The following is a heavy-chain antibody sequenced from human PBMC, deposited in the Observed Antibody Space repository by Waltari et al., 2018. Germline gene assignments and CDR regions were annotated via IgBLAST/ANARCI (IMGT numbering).Heavy chain of an antibody. Sequence: QLQLQESGPGLVKPSETLSLTCTVSGGSISSSSSYWGWIRQPPGKGLEWLGSIYYSGSTYYNPSLKSRVTISVDTSKNQFSLKLSSVTAADTAVYYCARDSTTPGNWFDPWGQGTLVTVSS. CDR3: ARDSTTPGNWFDP. J-gene: IGHJ5*02. V-gene: IGHV4-39*07. CDR2: IYYSGST. D-gene: IGHD4-17*01. CDR1: GGSISSSSSY.